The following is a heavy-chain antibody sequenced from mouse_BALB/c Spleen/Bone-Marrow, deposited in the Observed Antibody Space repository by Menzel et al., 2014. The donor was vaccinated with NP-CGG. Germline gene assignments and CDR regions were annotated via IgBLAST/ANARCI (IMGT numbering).Heavy chain of an antibody. CDR2: LNPSTGYT. CDR1: GYTFTSHW. J-gene: IGHJ1*01. Sequence: QVQLQQSGAEPAKPGASVKMSCKASGYTFTSHWMHWVKQRPGQGLEWIGYLNPSTGYTEYNQKFKDKATLTADKSSSTAYMQLSSLTSEDSAVYYCARRDYWYFDVWGAGTTVTVSS. V-gene: IGHV1-7*01. CDR3: ARRDYWYFDV.